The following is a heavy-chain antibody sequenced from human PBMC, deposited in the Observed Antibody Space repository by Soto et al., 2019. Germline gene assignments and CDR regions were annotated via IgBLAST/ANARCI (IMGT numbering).Heavy chain of an antibody. Sequence: GGSLRLSCAASGFSFTNFAMSWVRQAPGKGLEWVTGIGASGDITWYADSVKGRLSISRDNSKNTLYLQLNSLRFEDTAVYYCAKDDFTDRGDDYFDYWGPGTLVTVSS. CDR1: GFSFTNFA. CDR2: IGASGDIT. CDR3: AKDDFTDRGDDYFDY. V-gene: IGHV3-23*01. D-gene: IGHD2-21*02. J-gene: IGHJ4*02.